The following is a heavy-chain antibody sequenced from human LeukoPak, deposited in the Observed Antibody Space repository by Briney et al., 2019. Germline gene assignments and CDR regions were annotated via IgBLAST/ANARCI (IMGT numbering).Heavy chain of an antibody. CDR3: ARGGRWELPNYYYYMDV. V-gene: IGHV3-53*01. CDR1: GFIVSHNY. Sequence: GGSLRLSCAASGFIVSHNYMSWVRQAPGKGLEWVSVFHSGGTTNYADSVKGRFTISRDSSTNKLYLQTNSLRPEDTAVYYCARGGRWELPNYYYYMDVWGKGTTVTVSS. J-gene: IGHJ6*03. D-gene: IGHD1-26*01. CDR2: FHSGGTT.